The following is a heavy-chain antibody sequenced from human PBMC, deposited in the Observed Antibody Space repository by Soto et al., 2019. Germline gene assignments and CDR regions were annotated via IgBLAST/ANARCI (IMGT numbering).Heavy chain of an antibody. J-gene: IGHJ4*02. Sequence: SETLSLTCAVSGYSISSSNWWGWIRQPPGKGLEWIGYIYYSGTTYYNPSLTSRVTMSVDTSKNQFSLKLTSVTAVDTAVYYCARREIQGPIDYWGQGTLVT. D-gene: IGHD1-26*01. CDR3: ARREIQGPIDY. V-gene: IGHV4-28*01. CDR1: GYSISSSNW. CDR2: IYYSGTT.